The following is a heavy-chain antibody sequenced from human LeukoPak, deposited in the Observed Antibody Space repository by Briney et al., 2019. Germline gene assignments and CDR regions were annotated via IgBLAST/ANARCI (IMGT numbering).Heavy chain of an antibody. CDR1: GGSFSGYY. J-gene: IGHJ4*02. CDR3: ARVSAVTRDFDY. Sequence: KPSETLSLTCAVYGGSFSGYYWSWIRQPPGKGLEWIGEINHSGSTNYNPSLKSRVTISVDTSKNQFSLKLSSVTAADTAVYYCARVSAVTRDFDYWGQGTLVTVSS. V-gene: IGHV4-34*01. D-gene: IGHD4-17*01. CDR2: INHSGST.